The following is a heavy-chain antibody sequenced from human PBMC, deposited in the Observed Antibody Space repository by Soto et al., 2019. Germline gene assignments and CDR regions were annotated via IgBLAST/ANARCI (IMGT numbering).Heavy chain of an antibody. V-gene: IGHV3-23*01. CDR2: SGASGRSR. J-gene: IGHJ4*02. CDR1: GIEFSNYA. D-gene: IGHD6-19*01. CDR3: AKDGNWLDVYFDV. Sequence: GGSLRLSCVASGIEFSNYAMSWVRQAPGKGLEWVSISGASGRSRYHADSVKGRFTTSRDNSKNTLYLHMTNLRAEDTAVYYCAKDGNWLDVYFDVWGQGTPVTVSS.